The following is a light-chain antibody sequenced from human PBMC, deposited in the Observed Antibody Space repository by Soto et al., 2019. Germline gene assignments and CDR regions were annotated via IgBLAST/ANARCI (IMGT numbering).Light chain of an antibody. CDR2: DAS. CDR1: QSINNW. J-gene: IGKJ1*01. Sequence: IQMTQSPSTPSGSVGDSVTITWRASQSINNWLAWYQQTPGKAPNLLIYDASKLASGVPLRFSGSGAGTEFTLTISSLQPDDFATEDCQQDNSSSGTFGRGT. CDR3: QQDNSSSGT. V-gene: IGKV1-5*01.